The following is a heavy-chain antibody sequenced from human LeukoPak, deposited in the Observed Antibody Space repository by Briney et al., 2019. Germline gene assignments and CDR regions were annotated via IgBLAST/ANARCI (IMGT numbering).Heavy chain of an antibody. CDR1: GGSISSGGYY. CDR3: ARLYTDYTENWFDP. J-gene: IGHJ5*02. CDR2: IYYSGST. V-gene: IGHV4-31*03. D-gene: IGHD4-11*01. Sequence: SQTLSLTCTVSGGSISSGGYYWSWIRQHPGKGLEWIGYIYYSGSTYYNPSLKSRVTTSVDTSKNQFSLRLRSVTAADTAVYYCARLYTDYTENWFDPWGQGTLATVSS.